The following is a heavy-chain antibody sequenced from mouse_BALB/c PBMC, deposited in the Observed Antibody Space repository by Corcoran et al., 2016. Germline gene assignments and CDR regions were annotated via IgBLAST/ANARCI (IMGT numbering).Heavy chain of an antibody. CDR3: AREPYAMDY. CDR2: INTYTGEP. J-gene: IGHJ4*01. D-gene: IGHD6-1*01. CDR1: GYTFTNYG. V-gene: IGHV9-3-1*01. Sequence: QIQLVQSGPELKKPGETVRISCKASGYTFTNYGMNWVKQAPGKGLKWMGWINTYTGEPTYADDFKGRFAFSLETTASTAYLQINNLKNEDTATYFCAREPYAMDYWGQGTSVTVSS.